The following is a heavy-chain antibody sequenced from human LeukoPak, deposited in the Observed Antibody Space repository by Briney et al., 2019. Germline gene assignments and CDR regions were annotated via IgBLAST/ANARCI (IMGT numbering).Heavy chain of an antibody. CDR3: ARSRGADY. J-gene: IGHJ4*02. V-gene: IGHV1-2*06. Sequence: ASVKVPYKASGYTFTGYYMHWVRQAPGQGLEWMGRMNPNSGGTNYARKFQGRVTMTRDTSINTAYMELTSLRSDDTAVYYCARSRGADYWGQGTLVTVSS. D-gene: IGHD3-10*01. CDR1: GYTFTGYY. CDR2: MNPNSGGT.